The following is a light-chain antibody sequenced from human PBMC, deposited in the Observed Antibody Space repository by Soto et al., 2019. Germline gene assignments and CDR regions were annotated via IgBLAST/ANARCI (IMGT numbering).Light chain of an antibody. J-gene: IGLJ7*01. CDR1: SSDIGGYNY. V-gene: IGLV2-14*01. CDR2: EVS. Sequence: QSALTQPASVSGSPGQSITISCTGTSSDIGGYNYVSWYQQDPGKAPKLMIYEVSNRPSGVPDRFSGSKSANTASLIISGLQAADEAEYYCCCCSYADSSSFRVLFGGGTQLTVL. CDR3: CCCSYADSSSFRVL.